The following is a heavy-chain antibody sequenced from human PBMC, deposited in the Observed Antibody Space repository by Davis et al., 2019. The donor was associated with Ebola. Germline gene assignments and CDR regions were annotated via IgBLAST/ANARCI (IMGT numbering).Heavy chain of an antibody. Sequence: GESLKISCAASGFTFSSYSMNWVRQAPGKGLEWVSSISSSSSYIYYAGSVKGRFTISRDNAKNSLYLQMNSLRADDTALYYCASGDGRGNSYDMDVWGQGTTVIVSS. J-gene: IGHJ6*02. CDR1: GFTFSSYS. V-gene: IGHV3-21*04. CDR3: ASGDGRGNSYDMDV. CDR2: ISSSSSYI. D-gene: IGHD4-23*01.